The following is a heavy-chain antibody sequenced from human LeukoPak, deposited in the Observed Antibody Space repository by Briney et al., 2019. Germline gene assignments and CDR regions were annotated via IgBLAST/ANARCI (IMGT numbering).Heavy chain of an antibody. V-gene: IGHV3-74*01. J-gene: IGHJ6*02. CDR1: GFTFSSYW. CDR3: AKTRYYYYGMDV. Sequence: PGGSLRLSCAASGFTFSSYWMHWVRQAPGKGLVWVSRINSDGSSTSYADSVKGRFTISRDNAKNTVYLQMNSLRAEDTAVYYCAKTRYYYYGMDVWGQGTTVTVSS. CDR2: INSDGSST.